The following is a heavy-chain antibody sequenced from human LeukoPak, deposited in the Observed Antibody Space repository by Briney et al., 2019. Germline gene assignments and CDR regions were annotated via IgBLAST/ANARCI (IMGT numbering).Heavy chain of an antibody. V-gene: IGHV3-30*04. D-gene: IGHD1-1*01. CDR2: ISYDGSNK. CDR1: GFTFSSYA. Sequence: GSLRLSCAASGFTFSSYAMHWVRQAPGKGLEWVAVISYDGSNKYYADSVKGRFTISRDNSKNTLYLQMNSLRAEDTAVYYCAKWTTRYYFDYWGQGTLVTVSS. J-gene: IGHJ4*02. CDR3: AKWTTRYYFDY.